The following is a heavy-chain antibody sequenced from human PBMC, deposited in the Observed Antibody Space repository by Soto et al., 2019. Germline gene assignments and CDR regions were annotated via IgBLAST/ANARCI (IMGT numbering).Heavy chain of an antibody. J-gene: IGHJ4*02. V-gene: IGHV3-53*01. Sequence: EVQLVESGGGLIQPGGSLRLSCAASGFTVSSHYMSWVRQAPGKGLEWVSVIYNGGSTYYADSVKGRFTISRDNSKNTLYLQMNSLRAEDTAVYYCARGVVPAAQFDYWGQGTLVTVYS. CDR1: GFTVSSHY. CDR3: ARGVVPAAQFDY. D-gene: IGHD2-2*01. CDR2: IYNGGST.